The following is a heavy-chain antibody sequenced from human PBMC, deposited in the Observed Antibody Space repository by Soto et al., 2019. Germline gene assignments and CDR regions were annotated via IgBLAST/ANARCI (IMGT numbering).Heavy chain of an antibody. Sequence: GASVKVSCKAPGGSFTNYYLNWVRQAPGQGLEWMGVINPHGGSTKYAQKFQGRITMTRDTSRSTVYMELSSLRSDDTAIYYCARSSGGKSGLIIEGYKWFDPWGQGTLVTVSS. CDR2: INPHGGST. D-gene: IGHD2-8*01. CDR1: GGSFTNYY. V-gene: IGHV1-46*01. CDR3: ARSSGGKSGLIIEGYKWFDP. J-gene: IGHJ5*02.